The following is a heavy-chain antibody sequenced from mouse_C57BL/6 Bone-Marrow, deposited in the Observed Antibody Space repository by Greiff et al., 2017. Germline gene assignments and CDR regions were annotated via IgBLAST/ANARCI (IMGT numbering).Heavy chain of an antibody. V-gene: IGHV14-4*01. D-gene: IGHD2-3*01. CDR1: GFNIKDDY. J-gene: IGHJ1*03. CDR3: TRWLLQGYFDV. CDR2: IDPENGDT. Sequence: EVKLEESGAELVRPGASVKLSCTASGFNIKDDYMHWVKQRPEQGLEWIGWIDPENGDTEYASKFQGKATITADTSSNTAYLQLSSLTSEDTAVYYCTRWLLQGYFDVWGTGTTVTVSS.